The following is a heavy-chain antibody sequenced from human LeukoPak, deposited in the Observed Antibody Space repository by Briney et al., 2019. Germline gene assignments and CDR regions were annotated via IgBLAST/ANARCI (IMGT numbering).Heavy chain of an antibody. D-gene: IGHD3-9*01. V-gene: IGHV1-2*02. CDR2: INPNSGGT. CDR1: GYTFTGYY. Sequence: ASVKVSCKASGYTFTGYYMHWVRQAPGQGLEWMGWINPNSGGTNYAQKFQGRVTMTRDTSISTAYMELSRLRSDDTAVYYCARDWRYFDWLVGMNFGYWDQGTLVTVSS. J-gene: IGHJ4*02. CDR3: ARDWRYFDWLVGMNFGY.